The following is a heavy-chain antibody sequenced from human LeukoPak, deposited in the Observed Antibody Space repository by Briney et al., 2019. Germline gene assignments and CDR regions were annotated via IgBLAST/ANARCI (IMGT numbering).Heavy chain of an antibody. Sequence: GGSLRLSCAASGFTFSTYWMSWVRQAPGKGLDWVSVIYSGGNTYYADSVKGRFTISRDNSKNTLYLQMNSLRAEDTAVYYCARDRVGATTNFDYWGQGTLVTVSS. V-gene: IGHV3-53*01. CDR3: ARDRVGATTNFDY. J-gene: IGHJ4*02. D-gene: IGHD1-26*01. CDR1: GFTFSTYW. CDR2: IYSGGNT.